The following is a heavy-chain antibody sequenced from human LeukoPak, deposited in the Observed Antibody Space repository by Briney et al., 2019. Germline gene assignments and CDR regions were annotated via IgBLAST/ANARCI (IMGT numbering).Heavy chain of an antibody. J-gene: IGHJ4*02. CDR3: ARASSGLDY. D-gene: IGHD3-22*01. CDR2: IGTAGDT. Sequence: QPGGSLILSCAASGFPFSSHDMHWVRPATGKGLEWVSGIGTAGDTHYPGSVKGRFTISRENAKNSLYLQMNSLRAGDTAVYYCARASSGLDYWGQGILVTVSS. V-gene: IGHV3-13*01. CDR1: GFPFSSHD.